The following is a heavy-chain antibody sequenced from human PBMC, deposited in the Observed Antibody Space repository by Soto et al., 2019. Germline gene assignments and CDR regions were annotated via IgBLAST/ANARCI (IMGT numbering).Heavy chain of an antibody. D-gene: IGHD3-22*01. CDR2: IWYDGSNK. J-gene: IGHJ1*01. CDR3: ARSSEETYYYDNSGYYYPLDFFQL. V-gene: IGHV3-33*01. Sequence: PSKGLEWVAVIWYDGSNKYYADSVKGRFTISRDNSKNTLYLQMNSLRAEDTAVYYCARSSEETYYYDNSGYYYPLDFFQLLGQGTLDIVSS.